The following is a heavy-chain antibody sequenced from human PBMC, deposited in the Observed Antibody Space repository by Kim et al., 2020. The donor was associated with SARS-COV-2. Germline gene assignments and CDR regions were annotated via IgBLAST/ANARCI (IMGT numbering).Heavy chain of an antibody. D-gene: IGHD3-16*02. Sequence: SETLSLTCTVSGGSISSYYWSWIRQPPGKGLEWIGYIYYSGSTNYNPSLKSRVTISVDTSKNQFSLKLSSVTAADTAVYYCARAQGDMITFGGVITSLFDPWGQGTLVTVSS. V-gene: IGHV4-59*01. CDR3: ARAQGDMITFGGVITSLFDP. CDR2: IYYSGST. J-gene: IGHJ5*02. CDR1: GGSISSYY.